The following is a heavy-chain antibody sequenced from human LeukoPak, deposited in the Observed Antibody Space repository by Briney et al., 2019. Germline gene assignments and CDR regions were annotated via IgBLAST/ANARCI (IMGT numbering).Heavy chain of an antibody. D-gene: IGHD6-6*01. Sequence: PGGSLRLSCAASGFTFSDYYMSWIRQAPGKGLEWISYISSSGSTIYYADSVKGRFTISRDNARNSLYLQMNSLRAEDRAVYYCARERAIASLRPYYFDYWGQGTLVTVSS. J-gene: IGHJ4*02. V-gene: IGHV3-11*01. CDR1: GFTFSDYY. CDR3: ARERAIASLRPYYFDY. CDR2: ISSSGSTI.